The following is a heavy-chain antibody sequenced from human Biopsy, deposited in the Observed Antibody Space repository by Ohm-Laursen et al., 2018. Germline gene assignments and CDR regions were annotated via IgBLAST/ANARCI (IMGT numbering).Heavy chain of an antibody. Sequence: SLRLSCAASGFTDSSTYMSWVRQAPGKGLDWVSIIYLDGNTYYTDSVKGRFTISRDNSKNALYLQMNSLRPADTAKYYCVRGRAYWGQGTLVTVSS. V-gene: IGHV3-53*01. J-gene: IGHJ4*02. CDR3: VRGRAY. CDR2: IYLDGNT. CDR1: GFTDSSTY.